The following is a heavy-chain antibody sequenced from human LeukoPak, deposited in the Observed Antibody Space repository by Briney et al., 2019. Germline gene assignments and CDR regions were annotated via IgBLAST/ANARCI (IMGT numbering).Heavy chain of an antibody. Sequence: GGSLRLSCAASGFTFSDYYMSWIRQAPGKGLEWVSYISSRGSTIYYADSVKGRFTISRDNAKNSLYLQMNSLRAEDTAVYYCARDNWNYVGYYYYGMDVWGQGTTVTVSS. J-gene: IGHJ6*02. D-gene: IGHD1-7*01. CDR1: GFTFSDYY. CDR2: ISSRGSTI. V-gene: IGHV3-11*01. CDR3: ARDNWNYVGYYYYGMDV.